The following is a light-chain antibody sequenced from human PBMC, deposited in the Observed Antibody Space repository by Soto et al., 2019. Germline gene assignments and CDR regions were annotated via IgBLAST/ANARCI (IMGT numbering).Light chain of an antibody. V-gene: IGKV1-5*01. CDR1: QSISSW. CDR3: QQYNSYSPWT. Sequence: DIQMTQSPSTLSASVGDRVTITCRASQSISSWLAWYQQKPGKAPKLLIFDASSLESGVPSRFSGSGSGTEFTLTIRRLQHDDFATYYCQQYNSYSPWTVGQGTRVEIK. J-gene: IGKJ1*01. CDR2: DAS.